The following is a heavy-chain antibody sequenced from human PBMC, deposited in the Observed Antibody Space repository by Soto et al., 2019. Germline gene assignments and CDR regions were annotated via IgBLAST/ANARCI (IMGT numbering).Heavy chain of an antibody. CDR1: GFTFDDYA. J-gene: IGHJ3*02. CDR3: AKDIMGGGIVVVVQVWSGAFDI. V-gene: IGHV3-9*01. CDR2: ISWNSGSI. Sequence: EVQLVESGGGLVQPGRSLRLSCAASGFTFDDYAMHWVRQAPGKGLEWVSGISWNSGSIGYADSVKGRFTISRDNAKKSLYLQMNSLRAEDTALYYCAKDIMGGGIVVVVQVWSGAFDIWGQGTMVTVSS. D-gene: IGHD2-15*01.